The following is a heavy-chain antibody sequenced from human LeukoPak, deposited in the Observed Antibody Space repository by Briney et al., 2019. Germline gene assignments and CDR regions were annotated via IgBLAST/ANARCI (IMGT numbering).Heavy chain of an antibody. Sequence: GGSLRLFCTVSGFTFSDFAMMWLRQSRGKGPEGVAAIRGGGGGAFYADSVRGSFNISRDNSKNSLFLQMNSLRAEDTAVYYCARYPNGDYVGAFDMCGPGTTVTVSS. D-gene: IGHD4-17*01. J-gene: IGHJ3*02. CDR1: GFTFSDFA. V-gene: IGHV3-23*01. CDR3: ARYPNGDYVGAFDM. CDR2: IRGGGGGA.